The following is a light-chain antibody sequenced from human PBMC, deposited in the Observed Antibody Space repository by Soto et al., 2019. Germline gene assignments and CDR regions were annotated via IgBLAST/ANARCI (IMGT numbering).Light chain of an antibody. CDR3: MQALQTPRT. V-gene: IGKV2-28*01. CDR2: LGS. CDR1: QSLLHTNGYNY. Sequence: DIVMTQSPLSLTVTPGESASISCWSSQSLLHTNGYNYFDWYLQKPGQSPHLLIYLGSIRASGVPDRFSGIGSGTDFTLRISRVEADDVGVYYCMQALQTPRTFGQGTKLESK. J-gene: IGKJ2*01.